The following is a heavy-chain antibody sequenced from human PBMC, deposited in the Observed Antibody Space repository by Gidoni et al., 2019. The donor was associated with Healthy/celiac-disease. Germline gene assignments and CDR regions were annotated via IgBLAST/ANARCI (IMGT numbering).Heavy chain of an antibody. CDR2: IYYSGST. J-gene: IGHJ6*02. D-gene: IGHD5-18*01. V-gene: IGHV4-31*03. CDR1: GGYVGSGGYY. CDR3: ARLYHLRGYSYDHHYGMDV. Sequence: QVQLQESGPGLVKPSQTLSLTCTVSGGYVGSGGYYWSWLRQPPGKGLEWIGYIYYSGSTYYTPSLKSRVTISVDTSKNQFSLTLSSVTAADTAVYYCARLYHLRGYSYDHHYGMDVWGQGTTVTVSS.